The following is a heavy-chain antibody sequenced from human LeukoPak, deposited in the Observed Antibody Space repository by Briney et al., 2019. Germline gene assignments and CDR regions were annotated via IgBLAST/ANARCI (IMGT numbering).Heavy chain of an antibody. J-gene: IGHJ4*02. CDR3: AREYYDFWSGYGY. V-gene: IGHV1-18*01. Sequence: GASVKVSCKASGYTFTNYSISWVRQAPGQGLEWMGWISPYNGKTNYAQKLQGRVTMTTDTSTSTGYMELRSLRSDDTAVYYCAREYYDFWSGYGYWGQGTLVTVSS. CDR2: ISPYNGKT. D-gene: IGHD3-3*01. CDR1: GYTFTNYS.